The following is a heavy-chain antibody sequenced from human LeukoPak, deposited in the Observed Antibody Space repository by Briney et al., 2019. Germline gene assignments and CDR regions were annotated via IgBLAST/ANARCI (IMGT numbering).Heavy chain of an antibody. Sequence: SETLFLTCTVSGDSIRRGGHFWSWIRQHPEKGLEWIGYIYYSGTTKYNPSLKSRVTISVDTSTNQFSLKLTSVTAADTAVYYCARETITEGDCFDPWGQGILVTVSS. CDR2: IYYSGTT. J-gene: IGHJ5*02. CDR1: GDSIRRGGHF. CDR3: ARETITEGDCFDP. D-gene: IGHD1-14*01. V-gene: IGHV4-31*03.